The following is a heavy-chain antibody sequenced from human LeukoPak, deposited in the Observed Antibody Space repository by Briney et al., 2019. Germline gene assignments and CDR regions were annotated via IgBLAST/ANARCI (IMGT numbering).Heavy chain of an antibody. V-gene: IGHV4-59*01. CDR1: GVSMDNYY. CDR2: VFYRGST. Sequence: SETLSLTCTVSGVSMDNYYWTWIRQSPGKGLEWVGYVFYRGSTNYNPALRSRVTISLDTSKRQFFLSLTSVTAADTAVYYCARIMNPVYPPVLQWSDPWGQGMLVTVSS. CDR3: ARIMNPVYPPVLQWSDP. D-gene: IGHD2-8*01. J-gene: IGHJ5*02.